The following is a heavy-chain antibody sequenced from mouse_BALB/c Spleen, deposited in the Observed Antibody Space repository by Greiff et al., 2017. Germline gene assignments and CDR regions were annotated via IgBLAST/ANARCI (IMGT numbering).Heavy chain of an antibody. CDR1: GFTFSSYG. Sequence: VQLQQSGGGLVKPGGSLKLSCAASGFTFSSYGMSWVRQTPDKRLEWVATISSGGSYTYYPDSVKGRFTISRDNAKNTLYLQMSSLKSEDTAMYYCARAYYGNYDWYFDVWGAGTTVTVSS. CDR3: ARAYYGNYDWYFDV. V-gene: IGHV5-6*01. D-gene: IGHD2-10*01. CDR2: ISSGGSYT. J-gene: IGHJ1*01.